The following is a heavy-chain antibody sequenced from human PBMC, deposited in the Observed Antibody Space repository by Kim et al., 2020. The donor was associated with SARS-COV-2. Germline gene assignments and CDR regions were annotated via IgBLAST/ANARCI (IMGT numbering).Heavy chain of an antibody. V-gene: IGHV3-30*04. J-gene: IGHJ4*02. CDR3: ARDRPRYGSGSMGAFDY. D-gene: IGHD3-10*01. Sequence: VKGRFTISRDKSKNTLVLQMDSLRAEDTAVYYCARDRPRYGSGSMGAFDYWGQGTLVTVSS.